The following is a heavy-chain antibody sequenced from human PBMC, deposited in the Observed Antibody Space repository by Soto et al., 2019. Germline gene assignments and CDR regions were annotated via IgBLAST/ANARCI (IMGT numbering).Heavy chain of an antibody. V-gene: IGHV3-15*01. J-gene: IGHJ4*02. CDR3: TTAGRYYDFWSGYSSILGY. D-gene: IGHD3-3*01. CDR2: IKSKTDGGTT. Sequence: GGSLRLSCAASGFTFSNAWMSWVRQAPGKGLEWVGRIKSKTDGGTTDYAAPVKGRFTISRDGSKNTLYLQMNSLKTEDTAVYYCTTAGRYYDFWSGYSSILGYWGQGTLVTVSS. CDR1: GFTFSNAW.